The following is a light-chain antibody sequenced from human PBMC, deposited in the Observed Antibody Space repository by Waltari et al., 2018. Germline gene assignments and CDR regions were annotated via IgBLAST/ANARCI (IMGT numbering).Light chain of an antibody. CDR1: QSLVYSDGNTY. CDR3: MQGTHWPLT. V-gene: IGKV2-30*01. J-gene: IGKJ4*01. Sequence: DVVMTQSPLSLPVTLGQPASISCRSSQSLVYSDGNTYLNWFQQRPGQSPRSLIYKVSNRDSGVPDRFSGIGSGTDFTLKISRVEAEDVGVYYCMQGTHWPLTFGGGTKVEIK. CDR2: KVS.